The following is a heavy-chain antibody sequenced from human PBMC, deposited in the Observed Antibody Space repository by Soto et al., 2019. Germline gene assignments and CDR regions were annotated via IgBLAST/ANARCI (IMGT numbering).Heavy chain of an antibody. CDR2: ITGDTHEA. CDR1: GYTFARYA. Sequence: QVQLVQSGAEVKKPGASVTVSCKASGYTFARYAMSWLRQAPGQGLEWMGWITGDTHEATYAQKFQGRVPLTRDRSTTTAYMELRSVRYDDTAVYYCARDRPTDRWGQGTLVTVSS. CDR3: ARDRPTDR. V-gene: IGHV1-18*01. J-gene: IGHJ5*02.